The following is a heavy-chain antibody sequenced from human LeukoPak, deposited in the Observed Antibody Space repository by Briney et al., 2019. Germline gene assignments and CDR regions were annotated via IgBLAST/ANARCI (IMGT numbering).Heavy chain of an antibody. CDR1: GFTFRNYG. J-gene: IGHJ3*02. Sequence: GRSLRLSCAASGFTFRNYGMHWVRQAPGKGLDWVAVISYDGSNKYYADSVKGRFTISRDNSKNTLCLQMNSLRAEDTAVYYCAKVRYFGPSAFDIWGQGTMVTVSS. CDR3: AKVRYFGPSAFDI. V-gene: IGHV3-30*18. D-gene: IGHD3-9*01. CDR2: ISYDGSNK.